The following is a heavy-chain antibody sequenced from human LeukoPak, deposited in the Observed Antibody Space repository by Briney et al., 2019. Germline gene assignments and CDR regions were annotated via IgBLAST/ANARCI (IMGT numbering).Heavy chain of an antibody. J-gene: IGHJ3*02. CDR3: AKGIWVVRGVIGDAFDI. D-gene: IGHD3-10*01. CDR1: RFTFSSYG. V-gene: IGHV3-30*18. Sequence: PGGSLRLSCAASRFTFSSYGMHWVRQAAGKGLEWVAVIAYDGSNKYYADSVKGRFTISRDNSKNTLYLQLNSLRAEDTAVYYCAKGIWVVRGVIGDAFDIWGQGTMVTVSS. CDR2: IAYDGSNK.